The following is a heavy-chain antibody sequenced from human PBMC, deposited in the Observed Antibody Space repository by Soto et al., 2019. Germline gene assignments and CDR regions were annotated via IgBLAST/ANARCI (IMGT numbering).Heavy chain of an antibody. V-gene: IGHV4-34*01. Sequence: SETLSLTCAVYGGSFSGYYWSWIRQPPGKGLEWIGEINHSGSTNYNPSLKSRVTISVDTSKNQFSLKLSSVTAADTAVYYCARAHPPYYDFWSGYLINWFDPWGQGTLVTVSS. CDR1: GGSFSGYY. CDR2: INHSGST. D-gene: IGHD3-3*01. CDR3: ARAHPPYYDFWSGYLINWFDP. J-gene: IGHJ5*02.